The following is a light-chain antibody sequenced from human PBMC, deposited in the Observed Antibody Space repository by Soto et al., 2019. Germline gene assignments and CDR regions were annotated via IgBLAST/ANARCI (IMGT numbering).Light chain of an antibody. J-gene: IGKJ2*01. V-gene: IGKV1-39*01. CDR2: AAS. CDR1: QSIANY. CDR3: QQCYSTSYT. Sequence: DIQMTQSPSSLSASVGDRVTITCRASQSIANYLNWYQQTPGKAPKLLIYAASTLQTGVPSRFSGSGSGTYFTLTISSLQPEDLGTYYCQQCYSTSYTFGQGAKLEIK.